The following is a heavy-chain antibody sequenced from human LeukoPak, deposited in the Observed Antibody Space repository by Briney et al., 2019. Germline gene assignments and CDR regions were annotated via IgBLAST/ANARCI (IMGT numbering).Heavy chain of an antibody. CDR1: GFTFSSYA. J-gene: IGHJ4*02. Sequence: GGSLRLSCAASGFTFSSYAMSWVRQAPGKGLEWVSAISGSGGSTYYADSVKGRFTISRDNSKNTLYLQVNSLRAEDTAVYHCAKDHYDILTGYFDYWGQGTLVTVSS. D-gene: IGHD3-9*01. CDR2: ISGSGGST. V-gene: IGHV3-23*01. CDR3: AKDHYDILTGYFDY.